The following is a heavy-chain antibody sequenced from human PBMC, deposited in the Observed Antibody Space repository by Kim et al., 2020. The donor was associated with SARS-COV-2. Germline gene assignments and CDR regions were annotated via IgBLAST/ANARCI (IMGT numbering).Heavy chain of an antibody. CDR3: ARGGAQQLVMGYFDY. D-gene: IGHD6-13*01. Sequence: DSVKGRFTISRDNAKNSLYLQMNSLRAEDTAVYYCARGGAQQLVMGYFDYWGQGTLVTVSS. V-gene: IGHV3-7*03. J-gene: IGHJ4*02.